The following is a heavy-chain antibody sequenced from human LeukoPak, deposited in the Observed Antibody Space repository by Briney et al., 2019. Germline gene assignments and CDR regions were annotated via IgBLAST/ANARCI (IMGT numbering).Heavy chain of an antibody. CDR1: GFTFSSYG. J-gene: IGHJ4*01. CDR2: ISASSKFI. V-gene: IGHV3-21*04. CDR3: AKDATPMNSIWDYFAY. D-gene: IGHD2-15*01. Sequence: GGSLRLSCEASGFTFSSYGMDWVRQAPGKGLEWVSSISASSKFIYYADSVKGRFTVSRDNSQNMLYLQLNSLSAEDTAVYYCAKDATPMNSIWDYFAYWGHGTLVTVSS.